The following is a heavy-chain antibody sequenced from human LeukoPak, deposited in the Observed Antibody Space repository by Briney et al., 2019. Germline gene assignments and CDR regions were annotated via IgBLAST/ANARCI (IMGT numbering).Heavy chain of an antibody. CDR1: GFTFSSYW. V-gene: IGHV3-7*01. D-gene: IGHD3-10*02. Sequence: GGSLRLSCAASGFTFSSYWMSWVRQAPGKGLEWVANIKQDGSEKYYVDSVKGRFTISRDNAKNSLYLQMNSLRAEDTAVYYCARDLVALTGETMSDAFDIWGQGTMVTVSS. CDR3: ARDLVALTGETMSDAFDI. CDR2: IKQDGSEK. J-gene: IGHJ3*02.